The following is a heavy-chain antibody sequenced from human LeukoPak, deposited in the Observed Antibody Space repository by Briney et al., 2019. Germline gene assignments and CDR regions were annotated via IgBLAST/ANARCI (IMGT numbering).Heavy chain of an antibody. D-gene: IGHD6-13*01. CDR3: RAAADLNDY. CDR2: IRSKADSYTT. CDR1: GFPFSGSA. J-gene: IGHJ4*02. Sequence: GGSLRLSCAASGFPFSGSAMHWVRQASGKGLEWLGRIRSKADSYTTAYAASVKGRFIVSRDDSKNTAYLQMNGLKTEDTAVYYCRAAADLNDYWGQGTLVTVSS. V-gene: IGHV3-73*01.